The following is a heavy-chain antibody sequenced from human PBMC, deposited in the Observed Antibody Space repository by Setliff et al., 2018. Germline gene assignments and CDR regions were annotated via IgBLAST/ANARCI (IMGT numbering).Heavy chain of an antibody. Sequence: PGGSLRLSCAASGFTFSVSAMYWVRQASGKGLEWVGRIRSKSDSYATIYAASVRGRFTISRDDSKNTAYLQMNSLKTEDTAVYYCAGAGGNSDYFDYWGQGTLVTVSS. CDR1: GFTFSVSA. CDR3: AGAGGNSDYFDY. D-gene: IGHD2-21*02. CDR2: IRSKSDSYAT. J-gene: IGHJ4*02. V-gene: IGHV3-73*01.